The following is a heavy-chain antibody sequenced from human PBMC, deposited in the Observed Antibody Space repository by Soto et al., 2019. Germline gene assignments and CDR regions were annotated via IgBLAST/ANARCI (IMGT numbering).Heavy chain of an antibody. J-gene: IGHJ4*02. CDR1: VFTFSSYA. CDR2: ISGSGGST. Sequence: GSLRLSCAASVFTFSSYAMSWVRQAPGKGLEWVSAISGSGGSTYYADSVKGRFTISRDNSKNTLYLQMNSLRAEDTAVYYCASPFDFWSGYAPDPFDYWGQGTLVTVSS. CDR3: ASPFDFWSGYAPDPFDY. D-gene: IGHD3-3*01. V-gene: IGHV3-23*01.